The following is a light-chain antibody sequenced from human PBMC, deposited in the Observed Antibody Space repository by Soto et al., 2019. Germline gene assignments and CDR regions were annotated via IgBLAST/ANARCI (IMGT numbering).Light chain of an antibody. CDR3: CSYAGSYTLV. Sequence: HSVLTQPRSVSGSPKQSVTISCTGTSSDVGGYNYVSWYQQHPGEAPKLMIYDVSKRPSGVPDRFSGSKSGNTASLTISGLQAEDEGDYYCCSYAGSYTLVFGGGTKVTGL. CDR2: DVS. J-gene: IGLJ3*02. CDR1: SSDVGGYNY. V-gene: IGLV2-11*01.